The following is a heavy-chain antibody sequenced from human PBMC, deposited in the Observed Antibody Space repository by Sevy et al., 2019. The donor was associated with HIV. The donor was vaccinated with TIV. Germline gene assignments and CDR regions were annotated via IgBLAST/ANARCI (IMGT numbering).Heavy chain of an antibody. CDR3: ARQPHSSYGVDYYYYGMDV. CDR1: GYSFTSYW. D-gene: IGHD4-17*01. Sequence: GESLKISCKGSGYSFTSYWIGWVRQMPGKGLEWMGIIYPGDSDTRYSPSFQGQVTISADKSISTAYLQWSSLKASDTAMYYCARQPHSSYGVDYYYYGMDVWGQGTTVTVSS. CDR2: IYPGDSDT. J-gene: IGHJ6*02. V-gene: IGHV5-51*01.